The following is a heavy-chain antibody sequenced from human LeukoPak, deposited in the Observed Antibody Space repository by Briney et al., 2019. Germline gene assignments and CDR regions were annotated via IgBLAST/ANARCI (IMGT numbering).Heavy chain of an antibody. D-gene: IGHD4-17*01. J-gene: IGHJ4*02. CDR2: IYYSGST. Sequence: SETLSLTCTVSGGSISSYYWSWIRQPPGKGLEWIGYIYYSGSTNYNPSLKSRVTISVDTSRNQFSLKLSSVTAADTAVYYCARDSPDYGDYYFDYWGQGTLVTVSS. V-gene: IGHV4-59*01. CDR1: GGSISSYY. CDR3: ARDSPDYGDYYFDY.